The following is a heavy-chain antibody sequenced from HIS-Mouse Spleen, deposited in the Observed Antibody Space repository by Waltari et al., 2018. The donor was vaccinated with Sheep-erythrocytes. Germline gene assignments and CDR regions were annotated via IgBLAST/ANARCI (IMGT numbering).Heavy chain of an antibody. CDR2: ICPGDSDT. V-gene: IGHV5-51*03. Sequence: EVQLVQSGAEVKKPGESLKISCKGSGYSFTSYWIGRVRQMPGKGLEWSGIICPGDSDTRYSPSFQGQVTISSEESISTAYLQWSSLKASDTAMYYCARRTYYDFWSGYYTDAFDIWGQVTMVTVSS. CDR1: GYSFTSYW. CDR3: ARRTYYDFWSGYYTDAFDI. D-gene: IGHD3-3*01. J-gene: IGHJ3*02.